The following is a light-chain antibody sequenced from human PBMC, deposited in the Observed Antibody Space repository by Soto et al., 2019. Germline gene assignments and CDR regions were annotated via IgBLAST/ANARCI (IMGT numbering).Light chain of an antibody. V-gene: IGKV3-20*01. CDR2: DAS. J-gene: IGKJ4*01. CDR3: QQFSSYPLT. CDR1: QTVRNNY. Sequence: EFVLTQSPGTLSLSPGERATLSCRASQTVRNNYLAWYQQKPGQAPRLLIYDASSRATGIPDRFSGGASGTDFTLTISRLEPEDFAVYYCQQFSSYPLTFGGGTKGDIK.